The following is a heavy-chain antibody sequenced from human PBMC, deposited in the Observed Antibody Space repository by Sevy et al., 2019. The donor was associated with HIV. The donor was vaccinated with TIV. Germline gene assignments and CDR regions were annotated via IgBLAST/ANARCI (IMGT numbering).Heavy chain of an antibody. D-gene: IGHD3-22*01. CDR2: SKCKTDGGKT. J-gene: IGHJ4*02. Sequence: GSLRLSCAASGFTFSNAWMSWVRQAPGEGLEWVGRSKCKTDGGKTDYAAPVKGRFTISRDDSKNTLYLQMNSLKTEDTAVYYCTTVSDQYYYDSSGYYSYWGQGTLVTVSS. V-gene: IGHV3-15*01. CDR1: GFTFSNAW. CDR3: TTVSDQYYYDSSGYYSY.